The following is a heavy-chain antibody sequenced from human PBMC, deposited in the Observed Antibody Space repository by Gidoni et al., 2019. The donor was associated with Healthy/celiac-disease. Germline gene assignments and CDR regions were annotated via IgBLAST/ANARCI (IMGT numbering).Heavy chain of an antibody. CDR3: AKSQRLGPVYYYYGMDV. CDR1: GCTFSSYG. CDR2: ISYDGSNK. J-gene: IGHJ6*02. Sequence: QVQLVESGGGVVQPGRSLRLSCAASGCTFSSYGMHWVRQAPGKGLEWVAVISYDGSNKYYADSVKGRFTISRDNSKNTLYLQMNSLRAEDTAVYYCAKSQRLGPVYYYYGMDVWGQGTTVTVSS. V-gene: IGHV3-30*18. D-gene: IGHD6-25*01.